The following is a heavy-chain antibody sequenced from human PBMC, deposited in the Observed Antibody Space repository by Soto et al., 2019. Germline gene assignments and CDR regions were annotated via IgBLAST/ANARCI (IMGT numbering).Heavy chain of an antibody. D-gene: IGHD3-10*01. CDR3: ARGGIQLSYAFDH. CDR1: GTSVSNYY. CDR2: IYTSGST. Sequence: SETLSLTCSVSGTSVSNYYWSWIRQPAGKGLEHIGRIYTSGSTSYNPSLKSRVTMSMDTSQTQIYLNLTSVTAADTAVYYCARGGIQLSYAFDHWGKGILVTVSS. J-gene: IGHJ4*02. V-gene: IGHV4-4*07.